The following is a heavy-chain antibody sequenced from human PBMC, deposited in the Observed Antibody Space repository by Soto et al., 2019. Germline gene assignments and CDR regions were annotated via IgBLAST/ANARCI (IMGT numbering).Heavy chain of an antibody. D-gene: IGHD6-6*01. Sequence: GGSLRLSCAAYGFTFSSYGMHWVRQAPGKGLEWVAVIWYDGSNKYYADSVKGRFTISRDNSKNTLYLQMNSLRAEDTAVYYCARPGRVKSSIAARPSYYYYMDVWGKGTTVTVSS. J-gene: IGHJ6*03. CDR1: GFTFSSYG. CDR3: ARPGRVKSSIAARPSYYYYMDV. V-gene: IGHV3-33*01. CDR2: IWYDGSNK.